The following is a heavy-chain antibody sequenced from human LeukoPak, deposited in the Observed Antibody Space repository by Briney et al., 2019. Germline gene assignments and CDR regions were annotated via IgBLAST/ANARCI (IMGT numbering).Heavy chain of an antibody. J-gene: IGHJ4*02. D-gene: IGHD4-11*01. CDR3: AKDAVTVATPYFDF. V-gene: IGHV4-59*01. CDR1: GGSISGSH. CDR2: IHYTGST. Sequence: PSETLSLTCLVSGGSISGSHWSWIRQPPGKGLEWIGYIHYTGSTDYNPSLRSRVTLSIDMSKNQFSLRLSSVTAADTAVYFCAKDAVTVATPYFDFWGQGTLVTVSS.